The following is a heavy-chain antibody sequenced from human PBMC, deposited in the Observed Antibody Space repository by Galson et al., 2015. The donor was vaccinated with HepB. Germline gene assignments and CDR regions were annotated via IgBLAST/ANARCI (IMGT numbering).Heavy chain of an antibody. CDR2: INHSGST. D-gene: IGHD3-10*01. Sequence: LSLTCAVYGGSFSGYYWRWIRQPPGKGLEWLGEINHSGSTNYNPSLKSRVTISVDTSKNQFSLKLSSVTAADTAVYYCARQSPDRLLWFRELSQYYYYYYMDVWGKGTTVTVSS. CDR1: GGSFSGYY. J-gene: IGHJ6*03. V-gene: IGHV4-34*01. CDR3: ARQSPDRLLWFRELSQYYYYYYMDV.